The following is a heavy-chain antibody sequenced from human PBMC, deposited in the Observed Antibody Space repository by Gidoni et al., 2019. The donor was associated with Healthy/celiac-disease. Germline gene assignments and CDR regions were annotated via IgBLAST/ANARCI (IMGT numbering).Heavy chain of an antibody. D-gene: IGHD5-18*01. CDR3: TTPTWIQLWGRDAFDI. CDR1: GFTFSNAW. Sequence: EVQLVESGGGLVKPGGSLRLSCAAYGFTFSNAWMSWVRQAPGKGLEWVGRIKSKTDGGTTDYAAPVKGRFTISRDDSKNTLYLQMNSLKTEDTAVYYCTTPTWIQLWGRDAFDIWGQGTMVTVSS. CDR2: IKSKTDGGTT. J-gene: IGHJ3*02. V-gene: IGHV3-15*01.